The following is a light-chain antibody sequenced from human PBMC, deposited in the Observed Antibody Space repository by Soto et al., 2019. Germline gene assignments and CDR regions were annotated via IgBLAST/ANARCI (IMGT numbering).Light chain of an antibody. J-gene: IGKJ3*01. Sequence: DIQMTQSPSSLSASVGDIVTITCRTSQRISTYLNWHQQKPGKAPKILIYGASSLHSGVPLRFSGSGSGTDFTLTISSLQPEDAATYYCQQSYSTLSTVGPETKVGI. CDR1: QRISTY. CDR2: GAS. CDR3: QQSYSTLST. V-gene: IGKV1-39*01.